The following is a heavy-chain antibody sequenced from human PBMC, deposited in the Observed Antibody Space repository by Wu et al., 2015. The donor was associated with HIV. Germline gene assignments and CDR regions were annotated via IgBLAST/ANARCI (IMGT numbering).Heavy chain of an antibody. J-gene: IGHJ3*02. Sequence: QVQLVQSGAEVKKPGSSVKVSCKASGGTFSSYAISWVRQAPGQGLEWMGGIIPIFGTANYAQKFQGRVTITXDESTSTAYMELSSLRSEDTAVYYCARVFLTRNPIMITPLGDAFDIWGQGTMVTVSS. V-gene: IGHV1-69*05. D-gene: IGHD3-16*01. CDR1: GGTFSSYA. CDR3: ARVFLTRNPIMITPLGDAFDI. CDR2: IIPIFGTA.